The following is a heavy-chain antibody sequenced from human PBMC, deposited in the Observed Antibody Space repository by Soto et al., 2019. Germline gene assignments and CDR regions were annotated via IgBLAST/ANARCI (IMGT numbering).Heavy chain of an antibody. Sequence: GVSVKVSWKASGGTFSSYTISWVRQAPGQGLEWMGRIFPILGIANYAQKFQGRVTITADKSTSTAYMELSSLRSEDTAVYYCARDHDYGDYRYFDYWGQGTLVTVSS. CDR2: IFPILGIA. V-gene: IGHV1-69*04. CDR1: GGTFSSYT. J-gene: IGHJ4*02. CDR3: ARDHDYGDYRYFDY. D-gene: IGHD4-17*01.